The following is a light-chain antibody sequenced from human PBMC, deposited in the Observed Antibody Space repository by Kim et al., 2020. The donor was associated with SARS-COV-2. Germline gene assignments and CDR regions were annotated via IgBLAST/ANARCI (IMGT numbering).Light chain of an antibody. CDR3: QQTYITPFT. Sequence: DIQMTQSPSSLSASVGDRVTITCRASQDISRYLNWYHQKPGRAPKLLIYAASTLQGGVPSRFSGSGSETDFTLTISSLQPEDFATYFCQQTYITPFTFGPGTKVDIK. CDR2: AAS. CDR1: QDISRY. V-gene: IGKV1-39*01. J-gene: IGKJ3*01.